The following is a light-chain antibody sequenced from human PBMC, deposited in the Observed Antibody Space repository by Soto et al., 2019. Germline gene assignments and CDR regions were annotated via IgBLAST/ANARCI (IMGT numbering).Light chain of an antibody. J-gene: IGLJ2*01. Sequence: QSVLTQPASVSGYPGQSITISCTGTSSDIGGYNYVSWYQQHPGKAPKLMIFNVSNRPSGVSNRFSGSKSGTTASLTISGLQAEDEADYYCTSYASNRVLFGGGTKLTVL. V-gene: IGLV2-14*03. CDR1: SSDIGGYNY. CDR3: TSYASNRVL. CDR2: NVS.